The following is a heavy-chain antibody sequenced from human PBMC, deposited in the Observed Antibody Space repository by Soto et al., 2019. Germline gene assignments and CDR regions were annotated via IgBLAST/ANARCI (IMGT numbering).Heavy chain of an antibody. CDR1: GGSVSSGSYY. CDR2: IYYSGST. J-gene: IGHJ4*02. CDR3: ARGGIVGATPLDY. Sequence: QVQLQESGPGLVKPSETLSLTCTVSGGSVSSGSYYWSWIRQPPGKGLEWIGYIYYSGSTNYNPSLKSRVTISVDTSKNPFSLKLSSVTAADTAVYYCARGGIVGATPLDYWGQGTLVTVSS. D-gene: IGHD1-26*01. V-gene: IGHV4-61*01.